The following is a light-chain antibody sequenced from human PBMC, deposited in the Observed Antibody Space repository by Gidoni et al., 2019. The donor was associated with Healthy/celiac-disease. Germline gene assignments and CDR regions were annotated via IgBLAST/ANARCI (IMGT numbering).Light chain of an antibody. CDR2: WAS. V-gene: IGKV4-1*01. CDR1: QSILYSSNNKNY. CDR3: QQYYGTPIT. Sequence: DIVMTQSLDSLAVSLRERATINCTSSQSILYSSNNKNYLTWYQQKPAQPPKLLLYWASTRESGVPDRFSGSGSGTDFTLTSSSLQAEDVAVYYCQQYYGTPITFGQGTRLEIK. J-gene: IGKJ5*01.